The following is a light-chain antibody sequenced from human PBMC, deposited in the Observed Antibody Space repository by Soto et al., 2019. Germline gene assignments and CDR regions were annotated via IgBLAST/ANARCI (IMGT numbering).Light chain of an antibody. J-gene: IGLJ2*01. CDR1: SSDVGGYNY. V-gene: IGLV2-14*01. CDR3: SSYTSSSTSVV. CDR2: DVS. Sequence: QSALTQPASVSGSPGQSITISCTGTSSDVGGYNYVSWYQQHPGKAPKLMIYDVSKRPSGVSNRFSGSKSGNTASLTISGLQAEHEADYYCSSYTSSSTSVVFGGGTQLTVL.